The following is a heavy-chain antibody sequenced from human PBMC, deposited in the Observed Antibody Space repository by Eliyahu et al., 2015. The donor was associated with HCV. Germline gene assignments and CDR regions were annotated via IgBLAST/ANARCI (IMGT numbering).Heavy chain of an antibody. D-gene: IGHD1/OR15-1a*01. V-gene: IGHV3-30*18. J-gene: IGHJ6*02. CDR3: AKDFLEQRYYYYGMDV. CDR2: ISYDGSNK. Sequence: QVQLVESGGGVVQPGRSLXLSCAASGFXFSSYGMHWVRQAPGKGLGWVAVISYDGSNKYYADSVKGRFTISRDNSKNTLYLQMNSLRAEDTAVYYCAKDFLEQRYYYYGMDVWGQGTTVTVSS. CDR1: GFXFSSYG.